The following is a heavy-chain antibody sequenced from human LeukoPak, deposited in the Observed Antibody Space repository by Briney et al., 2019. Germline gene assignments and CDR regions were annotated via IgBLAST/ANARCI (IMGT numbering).Heavy chain of an antibody. Sequence: QSGGSLRLSCAASGFTFSSYGMHWVRQAPGKGLEWVTFIRSDRSAKFYAGPVKGRFTISRDNSRTTVYLQMNSLSAEDTALYYCAKDFPYTHWGLGTLVTVSS. CDR1: GFTFSSYG. V-gene: IGHV3-30*02. CDR3: AKDFPYTH. J-gene: IGHJ4*02. CDR2: IRSDRSAK. D-gene: IGHD1-14*01.